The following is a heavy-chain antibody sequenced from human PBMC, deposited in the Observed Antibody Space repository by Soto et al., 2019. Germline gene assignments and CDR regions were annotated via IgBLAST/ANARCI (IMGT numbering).Heavy chain of an antibody. D-gene: IGHD3-16*01. Sequence: EVQLVESGGDLVQPGGSLRLSCAASGLIFSNYWMTWVRQTPGKGLEWVANIAHDATSRPYVDSVRGRFTISRDNARNSLYLQMDSLRAEDTAVYYCATIKPGGYEYLDHWGQGTLVTVSS. CDR3: ATIKPGGYEYLDH. J-gene: IGHJ4*02. CDR2: IAHDATSR. V-gene: IGHV3-7*01. CDR1: GLIFSNYW.